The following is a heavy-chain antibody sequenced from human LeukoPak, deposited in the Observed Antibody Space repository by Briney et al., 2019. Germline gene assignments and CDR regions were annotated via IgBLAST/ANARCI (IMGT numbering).Heavy chain of an antibody. Sequence: NPSETLSLTCTVSGGSISSYYWSWIRQPPGKGLEWIGYIYTSGSTNYNPSLKSRVTISVDTSKNQFSLKLSSVTAADTAVYYCARNSFSSWFDPWGQGTLVIVSS. CDR3: ARNSFSSWFDP. CDR1: GGSISSYY. CDR2: IYTSGST. V-gene: IGHV4-4*09. J-gene: IGHJ5*02. D-gene: IGHD3-3*02.